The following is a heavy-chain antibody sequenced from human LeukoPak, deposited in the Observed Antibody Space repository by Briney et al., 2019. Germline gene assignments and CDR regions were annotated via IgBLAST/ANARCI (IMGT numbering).Heavy chain of an antibody. J-gene: IGHJ4*02. CDR2: IYSGGST. CDR3: ARSRIAAAGNLCY. V-gene: IGHV3-66*01. D-gene: IGHD6-13*01. CDR1: GFTVSSNY. Sequence: GGSLRLSCAASGFTVSSNYMRWVRRAPGKGLEWVTDIYSGGSTYYAGSEKRRLTISRDNSKNTLYLQMNSLRAEDTAVYYCARSRIAAAGNLCYWGQGTLVTVSS.